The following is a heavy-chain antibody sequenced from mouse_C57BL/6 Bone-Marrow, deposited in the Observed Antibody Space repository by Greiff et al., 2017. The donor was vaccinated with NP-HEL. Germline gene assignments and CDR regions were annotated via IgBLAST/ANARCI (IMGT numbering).Heavy chain of an antibody. CDR1: GYTFTSYG. CDR2: IYTGNGYT. CDR3: ASPSSSSLFDY. V-gene: IGHV1-58*01. Sequence: EVQLVESGAELVRPGSSVKMSCKTSGYTFTSYGINWVKQRPGQGLEWIGYIYTGNGYTEYNEKFKGKATLTSDTSSSTAYMQLSSLTSEDSAIYFCASPSSSSLFDYWGQGTTLTVSS. D-gene: IGHD1-1*01. J-gene: IGHJ2*01.